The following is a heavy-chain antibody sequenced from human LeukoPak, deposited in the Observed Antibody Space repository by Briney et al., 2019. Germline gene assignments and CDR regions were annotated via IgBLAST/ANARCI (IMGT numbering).Heavy chain of an antibody. D-gene: IGHD1/OR15-1a*01. CDR3: AREALNMYYGMDV. J-gene: IGHJ6*02. V-gene: IGHV3-21*01. CDR1: GFTFSSYS. CDR2: ISSSSTYI. Sequence: GGSLRLSCAASGFTFSSYSMNWVRQAPGKGLEWVPSISSSSTYIYYADSVKGRFTISRDNAKNSLSLQMNSLRAEDTAVYYCAREALNMYYGMDVWGQGTTVTVSS.